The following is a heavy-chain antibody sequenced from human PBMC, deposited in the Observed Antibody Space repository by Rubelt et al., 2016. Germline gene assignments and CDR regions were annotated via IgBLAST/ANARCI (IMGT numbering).Heavy chain of an antibody. CDR2: TSYDGSNK. V-gene: IGHV3-30*07. D-gene: IGHD3-3*01. Sequence: GATSYDGSNKYYADSVKGRFTISRDNARNSLYLQMNSLRAEDTAVYYCARRITIFGVVMGYYYYYGMDVWGQGTTVTVSS. CDR3: ARRITIFGVVMGYYYYYGMDV. J-gene: IGHJ6*02.